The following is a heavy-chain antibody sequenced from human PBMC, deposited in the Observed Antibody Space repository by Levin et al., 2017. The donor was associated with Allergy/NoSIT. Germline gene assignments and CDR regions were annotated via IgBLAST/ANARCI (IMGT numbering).Heavy chain of an antibody. CDR1: GFSFSNTW. J-gene: IGHJ4*02. CDR3: ASGRFSSGWYPDYFDY. V-gene: IGHV3-7*02. Sequence: HPGGSLRLSCAASGFSFSNTWMSWVRLAPGKGMEWVANIKPDGSRTYYMDSVKGRFTISRDNARISLFLQMNSLSVEDTAVYYCASGRFSSGWYPDYFDYWGQGTLVTVSS. CDR2: IKPDGSRT. D-gene: IGHD6-19*01.